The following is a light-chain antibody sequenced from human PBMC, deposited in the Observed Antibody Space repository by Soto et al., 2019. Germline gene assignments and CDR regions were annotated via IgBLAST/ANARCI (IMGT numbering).Light chain of an antibody. J-gene: IGKJ3*01. CDR3: QQYGSSLFT. CDR1: QSVSSKY. Sequence: EIVLTQSPGTLSLSPGERATLSCRASQSVSSKYLAWYQQTPGQAPRVLIYGTSIRASGVPERFSGGGSGTDFTLTITRLEPEDFAVYYCQQYGSSLFTFGPGTKVDIK. CDR2: GTS. V-gene: IGKV3-20*01.